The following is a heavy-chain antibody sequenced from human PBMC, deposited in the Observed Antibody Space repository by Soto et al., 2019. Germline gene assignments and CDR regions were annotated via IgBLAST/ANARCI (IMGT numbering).Heavy chain of an antibody. CDR1: GFTFSSYS. CDR3: ARLGSSWYENYYGMDV. V-gene: IGHV3-21*01. J-gene: IGHJ6*02. Sequence: GGSLRLSCAASGFTFSSYSMNWVRQAPGKGLEWVSSISSSSSYIYYADSVKGRFTISRDNAKNSLYLQMNSLRAEDTAVYYCARLGSSWYENYYGMDVWGQGTTVTVSS. CDR2: ISSSSSYI. D-gene: IGHD6-13*01.